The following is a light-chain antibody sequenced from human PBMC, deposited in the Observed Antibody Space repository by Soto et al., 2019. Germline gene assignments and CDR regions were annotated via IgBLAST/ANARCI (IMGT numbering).Light chain of an antibody. J-gene: IGKJ4*01. Sequence: EMVMTQSPATLSVSPGERATLSCRASQNLSRNLAWYQQQPGQAPRLLIYGASTRATGIPARFSGSGSGTDFTLTISSLQPEDFATYYCQQFNDYPLTFGGGTKVEIK. CDR2: GAS. V-gene: IGKV3-15*01. CDR1: QNLSRN. CDR3: QQFNDYPLT.